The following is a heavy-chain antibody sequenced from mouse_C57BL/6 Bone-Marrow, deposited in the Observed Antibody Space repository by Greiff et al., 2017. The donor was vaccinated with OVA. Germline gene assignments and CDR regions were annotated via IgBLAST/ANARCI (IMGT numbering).Heavy chain of an antibody. CDR2: IDPSDSYT. J-gene: IGHJ4*01. V-gene: IGHV1-50*01. CDR1: GYTFTSYW. Sequence: QVQLQQPGAELVKPGASVKLSCKASGYTFTSYWMQWVKQRPGQGLEWIGEIDPSDSYTNYNQKFKGKATLTVDTSSSTAYMQLSSLTSEDSAVYYCARVRGFSYAMDDWGQGTSVTVSS. CDR3: ARVRGFSYAMDD.